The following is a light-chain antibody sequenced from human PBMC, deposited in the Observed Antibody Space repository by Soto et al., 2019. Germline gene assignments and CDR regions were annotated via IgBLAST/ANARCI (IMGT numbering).Light chain of an antibody. CDR2: EVN. J-gene: IGLJ1*01. V-gene: IGLV2-14*01. Sequence: QSALTQPASLSGSPGQSITISCTGTSSDIGAYDYVSWFQQHPGKAPKLMISEVNNRPSGVSNRFSGSKSGNTAYLTISGLQVEEEAEYYCRSSTSSTTRVFGTGTKVTVL. CDR1: SSDIGAYDY. CDR3: RSSTSSTTRV.